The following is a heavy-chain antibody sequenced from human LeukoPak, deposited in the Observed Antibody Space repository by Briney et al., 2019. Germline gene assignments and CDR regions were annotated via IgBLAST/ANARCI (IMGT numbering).Heavy chain of an antibody. Sequence: GGSLRLSCAASGFTFSSYAMSWVRQAPGKGLEWVSAISGSGGSTYYADSVKGRFTISRDNAKNSLYLQMSSLRAEDTALYYCARTTIATTGSFFYYFLDVWGKGTTVTVSS. CDR1: GFTFSSYA. D-gene: IGHD6-13*01. J-gene: IGHJ6*03. CDR3: ARTTIATTGSFFYYFLDV. CDR2: ISGSGGST. V-gene: IGHV3-23*01.